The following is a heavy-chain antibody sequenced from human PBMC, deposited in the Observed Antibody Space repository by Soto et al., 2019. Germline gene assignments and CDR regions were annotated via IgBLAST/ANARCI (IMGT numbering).Heavy chain of an antibody. CDR1: GFTFSSYE. Sequence: LRLSCAASGFTFSSYEMNWVRQAPGKGLEWASYISSSGSTIYYADSVKGRFTISRDNAKNSLYLQMNSLRAEDTAVYYCARDDSSGYGATPDYWGQGTLVTVS. CDR3: ARDDSSGYGATPDY. J-gene: IGHJ4*02. D-gene: IGHD5-12*01. V-gene: IGHV3-48*03. CDR2: ISSSGSTI.